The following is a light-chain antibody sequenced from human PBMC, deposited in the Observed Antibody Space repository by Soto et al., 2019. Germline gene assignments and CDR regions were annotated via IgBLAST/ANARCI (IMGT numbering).Light chain of an antibody. J-gene: IGKJ1*01. V-gene: IGKV1-5*03. CDR3: QQYNSYSPWT. CDR1: QSISSG. CDR2: KAS. Sequence: DIQMTQSPSTLSASLGDRVTITCRASQSISSGLAWYQQKPGKAPKLLIYKASSLESGVPSRFSGSGSGTEFTLTISSLQPDDFATYYCQQYNSYSPWTFGQGTKVDIK.